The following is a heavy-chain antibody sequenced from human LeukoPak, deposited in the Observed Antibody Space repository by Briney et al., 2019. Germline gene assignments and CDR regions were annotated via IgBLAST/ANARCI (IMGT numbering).Heavy chain of an antibody. V-gene: IGHV4-61*02. J-gene: IGHJ4*02. CDR3: ARGVVGATTAYYFDY. CDR2: IYTSGST. CDR1: GGSISSGSYY. D-gene: IGHD1-26*01. Sequence: PPETLSLTCTVSGGSISSGSYYWSWIRQPAGKGLEWIGRIYTSGSTNYNPSLKSRVTISVDTSKNQFSLKLSSVTAADTAVYYRARGVVGATTAYYFDYWGQGTLVTVSS.